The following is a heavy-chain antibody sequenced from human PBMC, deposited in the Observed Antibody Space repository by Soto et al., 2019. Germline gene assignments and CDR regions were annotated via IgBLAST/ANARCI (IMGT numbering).Heavy chain of an antibody. D-gene: IGHD1-7*01. CDR3: AKDSSWNYYYYYYGMDV. CDR1: GFTFSSYA. V-gene: IGHV3-23*01. CDR2: ISGSGGST. J-gene: IGHJ6*02. Sequence: GGSLRLPCAASGFTFSSYAMSWVRQAPGKGLEWVSAISGSGGSTYYADSVKGRFTISRDNSKNTLYLQMNSLRAEDTAVDYCAKDSSWNYYYYYYGMDVWGQGT.